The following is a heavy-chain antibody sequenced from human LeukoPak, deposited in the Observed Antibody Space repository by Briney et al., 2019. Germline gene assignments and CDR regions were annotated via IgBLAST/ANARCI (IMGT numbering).Heavy chain of an antibody. CDR3: ARDISGPPENWFDP. Sequence: PSETLSLTCTVSGGSISSSSYYWGWIRQPPGKGLEWIGSIYYSGSTYYNPSLKSRVTISVDTSKNQFSLKLSSVTAADTAVYYCARDISGPPENWFDPWGQGTLVTVSS. J-gene: IGHJ5*01. CDR1: GGSISSSSYY. CDR2: IYYSGST. V-gene: IGHV4-39*07. D-gene: IGHD6-19*01.